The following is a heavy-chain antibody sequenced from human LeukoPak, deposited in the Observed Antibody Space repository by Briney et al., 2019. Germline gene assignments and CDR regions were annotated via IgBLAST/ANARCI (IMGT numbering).Heavy chain of an antibody. D-gene: IGHD1-26*01. J-gene: IGHJ1*01. CDR3: AKDLSGGAAADH. CDR2: VGGDDRT. Sequence: GGSLRLSCAASGFTLSGNAMSWVRQAPGRGLEWVSGVGGDDRTHYEDSVRGRFTTSRDNSMNTVSLDMNRLRVEDTAVYYGAKDLSGGAAADHWGQGALVTVAS. V-gene: IGHV3-23*01. CDR1: GFTLSGNA.